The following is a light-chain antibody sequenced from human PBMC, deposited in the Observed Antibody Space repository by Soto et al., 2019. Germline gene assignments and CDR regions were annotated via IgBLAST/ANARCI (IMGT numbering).Light chain of an antibody. Sequence: EIVLTQSPATLSLSPGERATLSCRASQSFSSYLAWYQQKPGQAPSLLIYDASMRATGFPARFSGRGSGTDFTLTISSLEHEYFAVYNCQQRSNWPPVITFGQGTRLEIK. CDR2: DAS. J-gene: IGKJ5*01. CDR3: QQRSNWPPVIT. CDR1: QSFSSY. V-gene: IGKV3-11*01.